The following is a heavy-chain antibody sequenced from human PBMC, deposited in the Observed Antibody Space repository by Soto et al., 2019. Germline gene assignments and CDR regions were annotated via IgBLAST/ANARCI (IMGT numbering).Heavy chain of an antibody. Sequence: EVQLVESGGGLVQPGGSLRLSCAASGFTFSNYWMYWVRQAPGKGLVWVSRINSDGSVSSYADSVKGRLTISRDNVKNTLYLQMDSLRAEDTAVYYCARGDCVGVTCYSLAGSFYYYMDVWGKGTMVTVFS. V-gene: IGHV3-74*01. CDR1: GFTFSNYW. CDR2: INSDGSVS. D-gene: IGHD2-15*01. J-gene: IGHJ6*03. CDR3: ARGDCVGVTCYSLAGSFYYYMDV.